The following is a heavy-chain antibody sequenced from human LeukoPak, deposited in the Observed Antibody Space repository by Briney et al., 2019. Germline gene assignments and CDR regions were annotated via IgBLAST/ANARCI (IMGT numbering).Heavy chain of an antibody. Sequence: GGSLRLSCEPSGFPFSSYWMLWVRQAPGKGLVWVSRISGDGTIKTYADFVRGRFTIPRDNTKNILYLQMNSLKVGDTATYFCSRSQFDYWGQGVLVTVSP. V-gene: IGHV3-74*03. J-gene: IGHJ4*02. CDR1: GFPFSSYW. CDR2: ISGDGTIK. CDR3: SRSQFDY.